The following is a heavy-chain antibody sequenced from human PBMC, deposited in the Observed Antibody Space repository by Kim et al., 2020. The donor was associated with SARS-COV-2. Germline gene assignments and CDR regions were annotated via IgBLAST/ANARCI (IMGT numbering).Heavy chain of an antibody. CDR2: GGST. J-gene: IGHJ6*02. CDR3: ARGFMDV. Sequence: GGSTSYAQKFQGRVTMTRDTSTSTVYMELSSLRSEDTAVYYCARGFMDVWGQGTTVTVSS. V-gene: IGHV1-46*01.